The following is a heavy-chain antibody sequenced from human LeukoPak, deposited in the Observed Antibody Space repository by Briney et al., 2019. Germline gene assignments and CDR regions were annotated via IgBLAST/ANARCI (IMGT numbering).Heavy chain of an antibody. Sequence: PGGSLRLSCAASGFTFSSYAMSWVRQAPGKGLEWVSAISGSGGSTYYADSVKGRFTISRDNSKNTLYLQMNSLRAEDTAVYYCAKFGRYSGSWHDAFDIWGQGTMVTVSS. D-gene: IGHD6-13*01. V-gene: IGHV3-23*01. J-gene: IGHJ3*02. CDR3: AKFGRYSGSWHDAFDI. CDR1: GFTFSSYA. CDR2: ISGSGGST.